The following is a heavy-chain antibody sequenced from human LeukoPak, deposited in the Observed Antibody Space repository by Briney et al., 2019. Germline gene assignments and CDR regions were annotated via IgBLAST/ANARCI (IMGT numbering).Heavy chain of an antibody. J-gene: IGHJ6*03. Sequence: GGSLRLSCAASGFTFSSYAMNWVRQAPGKGLEWVSSISGSSTYIYYADSVKGRFTISRDNSKSTLYLQMNSLRAEDTAVYYCANSRGPLRFLEWLSDYYMDVWGKGTTVTVSS. CDR3: ANSRGPLRFLEWLSDYYMDV. CDR1: GFTFSSYA. V-gene: IGHV3-21*01. D-gene: IGHD3-3*01. CDR2: ISGSSTYI.